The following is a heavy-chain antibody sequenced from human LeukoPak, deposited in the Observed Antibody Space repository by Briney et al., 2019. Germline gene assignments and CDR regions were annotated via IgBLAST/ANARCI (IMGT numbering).Heavy chain of an antibody. CDR2: TYYRSKWYN. J-gene: IGHJ4*02. CDR3: AREGNHDFWSGYYYFDY. Sequence: SQTLSLTCAISGDSVSRNSAAWNWIRQSPSRGLEWLGRTYYRSKWYNDYAVSVKSRITINPDTSKNQFSLQLNSVTPEDTAVYYCAREGNHDFWSGYYYFDYWGQGTLVTVSS. CDR1: GDSVSRNSAA. V-gene: IGHV6-1*01. D-gene: IGHD3-3*01.